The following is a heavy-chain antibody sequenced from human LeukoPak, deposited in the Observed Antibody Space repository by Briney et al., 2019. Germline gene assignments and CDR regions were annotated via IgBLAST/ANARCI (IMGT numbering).Heavy chain of an antibody. Sequence: TGGSLRLSCAASGFTLSNYWMHWVRQAPGKGLVWVSRISDHGSITNFADSVTGRFTISRDTAKNTLYLEMNSLRAEDTAVYYCARDLSGYYDYWGQGTLVTVSS. J-gene: IGHJ4*02. D-gene: IGHD3-10*01. V-gene: IGHV3-74*01. CDR2: ISDHGSIT. CDR1: GFTLSNYW. CDR3: ARDLSGYYDY.